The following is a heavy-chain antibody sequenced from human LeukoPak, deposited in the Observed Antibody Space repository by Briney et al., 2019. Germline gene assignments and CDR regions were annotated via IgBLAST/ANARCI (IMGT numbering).Heavy chain of an antibody. CDR3: AKDKDVGLPASYLDY. D-gene: IGHD3-16*02. V-gene: IGHV3-30*18. J-gene: IGHJ4*02. Sequence: GGSLRLSCAASGFTLSSYGMHWVRQAPGKGLEWVAVISYDGSNKYYADSVKSRFTISRDNSKNTLYLQMNSLRAEDTAVYYCAKDKDVGLPASYLDYWGQGTLVTVSS. CDR1: GFTLSSYG. CDR2: ISYDGSNK.